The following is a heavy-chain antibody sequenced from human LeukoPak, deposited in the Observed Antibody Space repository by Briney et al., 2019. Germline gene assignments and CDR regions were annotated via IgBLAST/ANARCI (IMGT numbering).Heavy chain of an antibody. D-gene: IGHD2-2*01. CDR1: GGSISSGDYY. Sequence: SETLSLTSTVSGGSISSGDYYWSWIRQPPGKGLEWIGYIYYSGSTYYNPSLKSRVTISVDTSKNQFSLKLSSVTAADTAVYYCARGGRICSSTSCLPHAFDIWGQGTMVTVSS. V-gene: IGHV4-30-4*08. CDR3: ARGGRICSSTSCLPHAFDI. J-gene: IGHJ3*02. CDR2: IYYSGST.